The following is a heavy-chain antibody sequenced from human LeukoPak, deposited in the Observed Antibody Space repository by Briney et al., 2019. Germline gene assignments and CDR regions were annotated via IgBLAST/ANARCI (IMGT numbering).Heavy chain of an antibody. D-gene: IGHD6-13*01. V-gene: IGHV4-59*01. CDR1: RGSISSFF. CDR3: AREEGIATSGALEY. Sequence: SETLSLTCTVSRGSISSFFWSWIRQPPGKGLEWIAYISYSGSTNYNPSLKSRVTMSVDTSRTQISLNLRSVTAADTAVYYCAREEGIATSGALEYWGQGILVTVSS. CDR2: ISYSGST. J-gene: IGHJ4*02.